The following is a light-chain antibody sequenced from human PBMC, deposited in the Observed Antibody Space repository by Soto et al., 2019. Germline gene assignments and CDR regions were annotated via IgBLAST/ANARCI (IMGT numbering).Light chain of an antibody. V-gene: IGKV3-15*01. CDR2: GAS. Sequence: EIVMTQSPATLSVSPGERATLSCRASQTVSGNLAWYQQKPGQTPRLLIYGASTRATRVPVRFSGSGSGTEFTLTIASPQSEDVAVSYCQQYDAWPSVTFGGGTKVEI. J-gene: IGKJ4*01. CDR3: QQYDAWPSVT. CDR1: QTVSGN.